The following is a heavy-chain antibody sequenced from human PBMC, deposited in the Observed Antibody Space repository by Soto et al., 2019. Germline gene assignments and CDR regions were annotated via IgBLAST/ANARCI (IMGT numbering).Heavy chain of an antibody. J-gene: IGHJ4*02. CDR2: INPIFGTA. D-gene: IGHD6-6*01. CDR1: GYTFTGYY. Sequence: SVKVSCKASGYTFTGYYMHWVRQAPGQGLEWMGWINPIFGTANYAQKFQGRVTITADKSTSTAYMELSSLRSEDTAVYYCARVTVEYSISSGLYYWGQGTVVTVSS. CDR3: ARVTVEYSISSGLYY. V-gene: IGHV1-69*06.